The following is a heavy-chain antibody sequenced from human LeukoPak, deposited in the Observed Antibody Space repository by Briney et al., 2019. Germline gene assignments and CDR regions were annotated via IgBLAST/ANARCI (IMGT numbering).Heavy chain of an antibody. Sequence: GGSLRLSCAASGFTFSDYYMSWTRQAPGKGLEWVSYISSSSYTNYADSVKGRFTISRDNAKNSLYLQMNSLRAEDTAVYYCARDYYGSGSYFSDYYYYGMDVWGKGTTVTVSS. CDR3: ARDYYGSGSYFSDYYYYGMDV. CDR2: ISSSSYT. CDR1: GFTFSDYY. J-gene: IGHJ6*04. V-gene: IGHV3-11*06. D-gene: IGHD3-10*01.